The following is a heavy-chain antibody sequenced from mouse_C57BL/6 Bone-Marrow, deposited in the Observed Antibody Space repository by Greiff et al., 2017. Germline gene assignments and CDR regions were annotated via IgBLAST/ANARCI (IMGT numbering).Heavy chain of an antibody. CDR2: INPSTGGT. J-gene: IGHJ2*01. Sequence: VQLQQSVPELVKPGASVTISCTASGYSFTGYYMNWVKQSPEKSLEWIREINPSTGGTTSNQKFKAKATLTVDKSSSTAYMQLKRLSSEDSAVYDCARGGVTTVVAHYFDYWGQGTTRRGSS. CDR1: GYSFTGYY. V-gene: IGHV1-42*01. CDR3: ARGGVTTVVAHYFDY. D-gene: IGHD1-1*01.